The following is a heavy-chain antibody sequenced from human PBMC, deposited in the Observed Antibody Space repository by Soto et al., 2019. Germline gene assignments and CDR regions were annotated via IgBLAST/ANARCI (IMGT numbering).Heavy chain of an antibody. J-gene: IGHJ4*01. CDR1: GCIFTSSA. D-gene: IGHD2-21*01. CDR2: MAVGSGDK. Sequence: ASVKVSCKASGCIFTSSAVQWLRQARGQLLEWIGCMAVGSGDKRYAQKFQERVTMTRDVSTSTSYLDLSSLTSEDTAVYYCAATSPDNSDRSGDLRYFDYWG. CDR3: AATSPDNSDRSGDLRYFDY. V-gene: IGHV1-58*01.